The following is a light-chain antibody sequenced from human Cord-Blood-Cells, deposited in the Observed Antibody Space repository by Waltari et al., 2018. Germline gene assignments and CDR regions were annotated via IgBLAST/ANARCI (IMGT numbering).Light chain of an antibody. J-gene: IGKJ4*01. V-gene: IGKV4-1*01. Sequence: DIVMTQSPDSLAVSLGERATINCKSSQSALYSSNNNNYLAWYQQKPGKPPKLLIYWASTRESGVPDRFSGSGSGTDFTLTISSLQAEDVAVYYCQQYYSTPLTFGGGTKVEIK. CDR3: QQYYSTPLT. CDR2: WAS. CDR1: QSALYSSNNNNY.